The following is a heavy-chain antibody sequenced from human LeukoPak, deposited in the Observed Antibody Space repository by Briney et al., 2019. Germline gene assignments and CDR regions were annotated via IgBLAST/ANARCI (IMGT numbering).Heavy chain of an antibody. V-gene: IGHV1-8*03. J-gene: IGHJ4*02. CDR1: GYTFTSYD. CDR2: MNPNSGNT. Sequence: ASVKVPCKASGYTFTSYDINWVRQATGQGLEWMGWMNPNSGNTGYAQKFQGRVTITRNTSISTAYMELSSLRSEDTAVHYCARGTGSMVRGVTDYWGQGTLVTVSS. CDR3: ARGTGSMVRGVTDY. D-gene: IGHD3-10*01.